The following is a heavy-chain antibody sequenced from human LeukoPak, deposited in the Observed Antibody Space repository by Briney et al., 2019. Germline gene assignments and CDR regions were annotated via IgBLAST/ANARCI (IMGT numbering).Heavy chain of an antibody. CDR2: TYFRSKWYN. CDR3: ARTYGGNCDY. V-gene: IGHV6-1*01. Sequence: SQTLLLTCAISGDSVSSNSAAWNWIRQSPSRGFEWLGRTYFRSKWYNDYAASVKSRVTVSPDTSKNHFSLQLSSVTLEDTAVYYCARTYGGNCDYWGQGTLVTVSS. D-gene: IGHD4-23*01. CDR1: GDSVSSNSAA. J-gene: IGHJ4*02.